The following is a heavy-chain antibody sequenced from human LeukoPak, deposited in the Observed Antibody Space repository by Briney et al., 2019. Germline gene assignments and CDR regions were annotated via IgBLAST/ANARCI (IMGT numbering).Heavy chain of an antibody. CDR3: ARGQSYGWIDP. Sequence: GGSLRLSCAASGFTFSTYSMNWVRQAPGKGLEWVSSISGSSSYIYYADSVKGRFTISRDSAQNSLYLQMNSLRAEDTAVYYCARGQSYGWIDPWGQGTLVTVSS. D-gene: IGHD5-18*01. CDR1: GFTFSTYS. V-gene: IGHV3-21*01. CDR2: ISGSSSYI. J-gene: IGHJ5*02.